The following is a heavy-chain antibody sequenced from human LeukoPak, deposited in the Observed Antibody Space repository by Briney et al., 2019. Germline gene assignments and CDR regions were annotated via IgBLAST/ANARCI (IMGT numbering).Heavy chain of an antibody. Sequence: PGGSLRLSCAASGFTFNSYWMTWVRQAPGMGLEWVSTVSPSGDTTYYADSVKGRFTISRDNSKNTLYLEINSLRVEDTAVYYCAKRYSVDYWGQGTLVTVSS. J-gene: IGHJ4*02. CDR1: GFTFNSYW. CDR2: VSPSGDTT. D-gene: IGHD2-15*01. CDR3: AKRYSVDY. V-gene: IGHV3-23*01.